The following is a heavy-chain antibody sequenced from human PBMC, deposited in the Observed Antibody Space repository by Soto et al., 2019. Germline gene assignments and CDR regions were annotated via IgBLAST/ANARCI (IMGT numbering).Heavy chain of an antibody. CDR3: ARKLGYSDSEFFSLGY. CDR2: INPDNGDT. J-gene: IGHJ4*01. Sequence: ASVKVSCKASGYTFIGYYIQWVRQAPGQRPEWMGWINPDNGDTKYAQKFQGRVTMTRDTASTKVFMELRGLTSDDTAVYFCARKLGYSDSEFFSLGYWGQGTPVTVSS. V-gene: IGHV1-2*02. CDR1: GYTFIGYY. D-gene: IGHD3-22*01.